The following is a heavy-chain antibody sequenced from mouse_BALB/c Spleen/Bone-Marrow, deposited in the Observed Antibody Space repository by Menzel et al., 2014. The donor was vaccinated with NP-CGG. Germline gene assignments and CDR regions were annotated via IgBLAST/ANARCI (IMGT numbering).Heavy chain of an antibody. J-gene: IGHJ4*01. CDR1: GYTFTSYW. D-gene: IGHD2-1*01. V-gene: IGHV1-69*02. CDR2: IYPSDSYT. Sequence: QVRLQQPGAELVRPGASVKLSCKASGYTFTSYWINWVKQRPGQGLEWIGNIYPSDSYTNYNQKFKDKATLTVDKSSSTAYMQLSSPTSEDSAVYFCTRAGNYGNYYAMDYWGQGTPVTVSS. CDR3: TRAGNYGNYYAMDY.